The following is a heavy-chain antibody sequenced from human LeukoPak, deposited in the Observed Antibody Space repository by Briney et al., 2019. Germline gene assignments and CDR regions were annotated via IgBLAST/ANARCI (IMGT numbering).Heavy chain of an antibody. Sequence: GGSLRLSCAASGFTFDDYAMHWVRQAPGKGLEWVLGISWNSGSIGYADSVKGRFTISRDNAKNSLYLQMNSLRAEDTALYNCASRDYWGQGTLVTVSS. J-gene: IGHJ4*02. CDR3: ASRDY. CDR1: GFTFDDYA. CDR2: ISWNSGSI. V-gene: IGHV3-9*01.